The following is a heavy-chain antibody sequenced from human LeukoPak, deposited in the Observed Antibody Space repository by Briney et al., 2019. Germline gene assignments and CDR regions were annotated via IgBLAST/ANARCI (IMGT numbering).Heavy chain of an antibody. J-gene: IGHJ2*01. D-gene: IGHD3-3*01. CDR3: ARHQGVVDL. CDR1: GGSFSGFY. Sequence: SETLSLTCAVYGGSFSGFYWSWIRQPPGKGLEWIGGITHSRSTNYNPSLKSRVTISIDTSKNQLSLKLNSVTAADTAVYYCARHQGVVDLWGRGSRVTVSS. V-gene: IGHV4-34*01. CDR2: ITHSRST.